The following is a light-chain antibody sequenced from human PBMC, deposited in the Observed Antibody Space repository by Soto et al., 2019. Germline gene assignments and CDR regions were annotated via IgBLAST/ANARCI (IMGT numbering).Light chain of an antibody. J-gene: IGLJ1*01. CDR3: VAWDDSLSGLV. V-gene: IGLV1-47*02. Sequence: QSVLTQPPSASGTPGQRVTISCSGRNANIGNNFVCWYQQLPGTAPKLPIYSNDQRPSGVPDRFSGSKSGTSASLAISGLRSEDEADYYCVAWDDSLSGLVFGTGTKVTVL. CDR1: NANIGNNF. CDR2: SND.